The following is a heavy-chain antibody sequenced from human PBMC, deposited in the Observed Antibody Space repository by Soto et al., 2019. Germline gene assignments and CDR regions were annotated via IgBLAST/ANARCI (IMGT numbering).Heavy chain of an antibody. D-gene: IGHD5-18*01. J-gene: IGHJ4*02. CDR1: GYTFTSYA. CDR3: ARVLGTAMVAGY. CDR2: INAGNGNT. Sequence: ASVKVSCKASGYTFTSYAMHWVRQAPGQRLEWMGWINAGNGNTKYSQKFQGRVTITRDTSASTAYMKLSSLRSEDTAVYYCARVLGTAMVAGYWGQGTLVTVSS. V-gene: IGHV1-3*01.